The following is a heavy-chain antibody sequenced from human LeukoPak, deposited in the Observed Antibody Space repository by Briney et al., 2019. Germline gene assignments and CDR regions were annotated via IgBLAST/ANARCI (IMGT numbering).Heavy chain of an antibody. Sequence: RPGGSLRLSCAASGFTFTGYWMHWVRQVPGKGLVWVSRITGDGSSTTYADSVKGRFTISRDNAKKTVFLQMISLRAEDTAVYYCARDTGWYFDLWGRGTLVTVSS. CDR2: ITGDGSST. J-gene: IGHJ2*01. CDR3: ARDTGWYFDL. V-gene: IGHV3-74*01. CDR1: GFTFTGYW. D-gene: IGHD4-17*01.